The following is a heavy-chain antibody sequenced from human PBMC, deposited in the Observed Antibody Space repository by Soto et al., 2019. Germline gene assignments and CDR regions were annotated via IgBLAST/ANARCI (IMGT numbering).Heavy chain of an antibody. J-gene: IGHJ4*02. CDR1: GYSISTGRYY. V-gene: IGHV4-31*03. CDR3: ARVSLYGGSYRFDS. D-gene: IGHD1-26*01. CDR2: IYYTGTT. Sequence: SETLSLTCTVSGYSISTGRYYWSWIRQHPGKGLEWIGYIYYTGTTNCHPSPKSRFTLLLDMSKNQVSLKRSSVTAADKAVYYCARVSLYGGSYRFDSWGQGTLVTVSS.